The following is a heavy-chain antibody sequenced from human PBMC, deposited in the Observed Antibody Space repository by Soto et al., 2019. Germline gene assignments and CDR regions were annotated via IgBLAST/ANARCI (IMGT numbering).Heavy chain of an antibody. CDR3: ARGGVGATNWFDP. V-gene: IGHV1-69*02. Sequence: QVQLVQSGAEVKKPGSSVKVSCKASGGTFSSYTISWVRQAPGQGLEWMGRLIPILGIANYAQKFQGRVTITADKSAGAAYMERSSLRSEDTAVYYCARGGVGATNWFDPWGQGTLVTVSS. CDR2: LIPILGIA. D-gene: IGHD1-26*01. J-gene: IGHJ5*02. CDR1: GGTFSSYT.